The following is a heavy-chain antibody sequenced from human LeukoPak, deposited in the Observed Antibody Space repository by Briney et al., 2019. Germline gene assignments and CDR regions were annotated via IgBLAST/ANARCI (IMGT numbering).Heavy chain of an antibody. CDR3: ARLSTMVRRVINWFDP. CDR2: IYPGDSDT. V-gene: IGHV5-51*01. J-gene: IGHJ5*02. D-gene: IGHD3-10*01. CDR1: GYTLTSYW. Sequence: ESLNITCKGSGYTLTSYWMGWVRQMPGKGLEWMGIIYPGDSDTRYSPSFQGQVTISADKSISTAYLQWSSLKASDTAMYYCARLSTMVRRVINWFDPWGEGTLCTVSS.